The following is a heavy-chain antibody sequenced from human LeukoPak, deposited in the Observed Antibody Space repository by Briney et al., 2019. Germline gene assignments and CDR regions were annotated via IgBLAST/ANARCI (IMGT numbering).Heavy chain of an antibody. CDR2: ISYDGSNK. CDR1: GFTFSTYG. J-gene: IGHJ4*02. CDR3: ARGYLSSTRTDYFDY. V-gene: IGHV3-30*03. D-gene: IGHD6-13*01. Sequence: PGGSLRLSCAASGFTFSTYGMHWVRQTPGKGLDWVALISYDGSNKYYADSVKGRFTISRDNSKNTLYLQMNSLRPEDTAVYYCARGYLSSTRTDYFDYWGQGTLVTVSS.